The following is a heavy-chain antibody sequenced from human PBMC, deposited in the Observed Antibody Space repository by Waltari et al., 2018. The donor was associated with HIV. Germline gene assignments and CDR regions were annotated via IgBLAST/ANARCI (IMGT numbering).Heavy chain of an antibody. V-gene: IGHV3-48*02. CDR3: ARDEAALDYDNNQLGYYFDN. Sequence: EVQLVESGGGLVQSGGSLRLSCAASGFSFSTSSMNWVRQAPGKGLEWISYISSSSTIIHYADSVKGRFTISRDNAENSLFLQMNSLRDEDTAVYYCARDEAALDYDNNQLGYYFDNWGQGTLVTVSS. CDR2: ISSSSTII. CDR1: GFSFSTSS. D-gene: IGHD3-9*01. J-gene: IGHJ4*02.